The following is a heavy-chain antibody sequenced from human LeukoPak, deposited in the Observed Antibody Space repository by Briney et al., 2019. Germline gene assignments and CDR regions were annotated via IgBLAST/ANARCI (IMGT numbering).Heavy chain of an antibody. J-gene: IGHJ6*03. CDR1: GYTFTSYY. CDR2: INPSGGST. Sequence: ASVKVSCKASGYTFTSYYMHWVRQAPGQGLEWMGIINPSGGSTSYAQKFQGRVTMTRDMSTSTVYMELSRLRSDDTAVYYCARGRQGGSGSYYGVYYYYYMDVWGKGTTVTISS. D-gene: IGHD3-10*01. V-gene: IGHV1-46*01. CDR3: ARGRQGGSGSYYGVYYYYYMDV.